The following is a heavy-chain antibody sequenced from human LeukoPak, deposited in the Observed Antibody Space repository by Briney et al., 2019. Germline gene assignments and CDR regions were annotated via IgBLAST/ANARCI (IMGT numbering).Heavy chain of an antibody. J-gene: IGHJ4*02. CDR3: ARDLTTVGYSYGPDFDY. CDR1: GFTFSSYW. D-gene: IGHD5-18*01. V-gene: IGHV3-7*01. Sequence: GGSLRLSCAASGFTFSSYWMSWVRQAPGKGLEWVANIKQDGSEKYYVDSVKGRFTISRDNAKNSLYLQMNSLRAEDTAVYYCARDLTTVGYSYGPDFDYWGQGTLVTVSS. CDR2: IKQDGSEK.